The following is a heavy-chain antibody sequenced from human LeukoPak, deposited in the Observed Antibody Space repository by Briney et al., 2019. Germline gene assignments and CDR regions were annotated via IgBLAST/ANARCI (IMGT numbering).Heavy chain of an antibody. V-gene: IGHV4-59*01. CDR3: VRGINSGSYWWAHYFDY. CDR1: GGTISSYY. D-gene: IGHD1-26*01. J-gene: IGHJ4*02. CDR2: IYYSGST. Sequence: PSETLSLTCTVSGGTISSYYWSWIRQPPGKGLEWIGYIYYSGSTNYNPSLKSRVTISVDTSKNQFSLKLSSVTAADTAVHYCVRGINSGSYWWAHYFDYWGQGTLVTVSS.